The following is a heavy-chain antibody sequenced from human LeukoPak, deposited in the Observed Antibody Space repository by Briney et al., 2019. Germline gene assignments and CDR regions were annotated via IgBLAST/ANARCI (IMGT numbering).Heavy chain of an antibody. CDR2: IYYSGST. CDR1: GGYISTSNYY. Sequence: SETLSLTCTVSGGYISTSNYYWGWIRQSPGKGLEWIGNIYYSGSTYYNPSLQSRVSLSIDTSMNQFSLKVNSLTVADTAVYYCARFFYYDASRPPVRGQGTLVSVSS. J-gene: IGHJ4*02. D-gene: IGHD3-16*01. V-gene: IGHV4-39*01. CDR3: ARFFYYDASRPPV.